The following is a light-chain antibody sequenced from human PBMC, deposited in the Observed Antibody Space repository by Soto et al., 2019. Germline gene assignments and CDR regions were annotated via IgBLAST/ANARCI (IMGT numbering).Light chain of an antibody. CDR3: QQYNNWPPDT. J-gene: IGKJ2*01. CDR2: GVS. V-gene: IGKV3-20*01. CDR1: QSVSRSY. Sequence: EIDLTQSPGTLSLSPGERATLSCRASQSVSRSYLAWYQQKPGQSPRLLIYGVSTRATGIPDRFSGSGSGTDFTLTISRLEPEDFAVYFCQQYNNWPPDTFGQGTKLEIK.